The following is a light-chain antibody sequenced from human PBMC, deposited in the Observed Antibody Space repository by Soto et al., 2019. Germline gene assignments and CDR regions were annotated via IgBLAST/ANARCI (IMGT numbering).Light chain of an antibody. Sequence: EVVMTQSPATLSVSPGERATLSCRASQSISNNLAWFQQKPGQAPRLLIYGASTRATGIAARFSGSGSGTEFTLTISSLQSEDFAVYYFQQYDNWPPFTFGPGTKVDIK. CDR3: QQYDNWPPFT. J-gene: IGKJ3*01. CDR2: GAS. CDR1: QSISNN. V-gene: IGKV3-15*01.